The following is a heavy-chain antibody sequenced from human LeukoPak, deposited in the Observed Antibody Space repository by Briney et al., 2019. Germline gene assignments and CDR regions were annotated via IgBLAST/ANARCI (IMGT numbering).Heavy chain of an antibody. J-gene: IGHJ2*01. CDR3: ARAEYYYDSSGYRNWYFDL. Sequence: SETLSLTCTVSGGSISSYYWSWIRQPAGKGLEWIGRIYTSGSTNYNPSLKSRVTMSVDTSKNQFSLKLSSVTAADTAVYYCARAEYYYDSSGYRNWYFDLWGRGTLATVSS. CDR1: GGSISSYY. D-gene: IGHD3-22*01. V-gene: IGHV4-4*07. CDR2: IYTSGST.